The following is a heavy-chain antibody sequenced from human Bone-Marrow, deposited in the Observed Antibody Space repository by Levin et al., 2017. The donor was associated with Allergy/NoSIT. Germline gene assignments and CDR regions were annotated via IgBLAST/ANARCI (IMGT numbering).Heavy chain of an antibody. Sequence: SGPTLVKPTETLTLTCTVSGFSLSNAKMGVNWIRQPPGKALEWLAHIFSNDEKSYSTSLKSRLTISKDTSKSQVVLTMTNMDPADTATYYCARTYDFWRGYPGKYGMDVWGQGTTVTVSS. CDR2: IFSNDEK. J-gene: IGHJ6*02. CDR3: ARTYDFWRGYPGKYGMDV. CDR1: GFSLSNAKMG. D-gene: IGHD3-3*01. V-gene: IGHV2-26*01.